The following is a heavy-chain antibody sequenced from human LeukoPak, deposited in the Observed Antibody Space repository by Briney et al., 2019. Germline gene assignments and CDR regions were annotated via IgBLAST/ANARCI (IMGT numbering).Heavy chain of an antibody. D-gene: IGHD6-13*01. CDR2: ISSSSSTI. CDR3: ARERGSSSLLY. V-gene: IGHV3-48*01. CDR1: GFTFSSYS. Sequence: PGGSLRLSCAASGFTFSSYSMNWVRQAPGKGLEWVSYISSSSSTIYYADSVKGRFTISRDNAKNSLYLRMNSLRAEDTAVYYCARERGSSSLLYWGQGTLVTVSS. J-gene: IGHJ4*02.